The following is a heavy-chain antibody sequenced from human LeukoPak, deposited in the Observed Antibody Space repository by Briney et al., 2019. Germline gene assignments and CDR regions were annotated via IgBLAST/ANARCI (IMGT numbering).Heavy chain of an antibody. CDR2: IKEDGSGK. V-gene: IGHV3-7*01. D-gene: IGHD6-13*01. J-gene: IGHJ4*02. CDR3: ARDRRSSWYHGHSYFDY. Sequence: PGGSLRLSCAASGFTFSTYWMFWVRQAPGKGLECVANIKEDGSGKYYVDSVKGRFSISRDNAKNSLYLQMNSLRAEDTAVYYCARDRRSSWYHGHSYFDYWGQGTLVTVSS. CDR1: GFTFSTYW.